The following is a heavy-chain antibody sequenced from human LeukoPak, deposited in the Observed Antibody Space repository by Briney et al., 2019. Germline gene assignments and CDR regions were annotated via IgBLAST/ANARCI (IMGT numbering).Heavy chain of an antibody. CDR2: INPNSGGT. Sequence: ASVKVSCKASGYTFTSYDINWVRQATGQGLEWMGWINPNSGGTNYAQKFQGWVTMTRDTSISTAYMELSRLRSDDTAVYYCARDNGYSYALGGMDVWGQGTTVTVSS. V-gene: IGHV1-2*04. CDR3: ARDNGYSYALGGMDV. J-gene: IGHJ6*02. D-gene: IGHD5-18*01. CDR1: GYTFTSYD.